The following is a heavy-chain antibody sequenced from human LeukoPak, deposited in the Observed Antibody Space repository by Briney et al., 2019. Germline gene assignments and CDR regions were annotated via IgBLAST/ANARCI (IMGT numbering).Heavy chain of an antibody. V-gene: IGHV4-59*12. CDR2: IYYSGST. D-gene: IGHD5-12*01. Sequence: PSETLSLTCTVSGGSISSYYWSWIRQPPGKGLEWIGYIYYSGSTNYNPSLKSRVTMSVDTSKNQFSLTLRSVTAADTAVYYCARVNSGNDPFDYWGQGTLVTVSS. CDR3: ARVNSGNDPFDY. J-gene: IGHJ4*02. CDR1: GGSISSYY.